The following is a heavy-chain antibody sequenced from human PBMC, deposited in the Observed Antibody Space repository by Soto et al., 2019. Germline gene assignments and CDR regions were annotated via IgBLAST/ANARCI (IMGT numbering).Heavy chain of an antibody. D-gene: IGHD2-15*01. J-gene: IGHJ4*02. CDR1: GFTFSRYW. V-gene: IGHV3-7*01. CDR2: IKQDGSEK. CDR3: ARRSHSGAGDC. Sequence: QPGGSLRLSCVASGFTFSRYWMSWVRQAPGKGLEWVANIKQDGSEKNYVDSMKGRFTIYRDNAKNSLYLQMNSLRAEDTAVYYCARRSHSGAGDCWGQGTLVTVSS.